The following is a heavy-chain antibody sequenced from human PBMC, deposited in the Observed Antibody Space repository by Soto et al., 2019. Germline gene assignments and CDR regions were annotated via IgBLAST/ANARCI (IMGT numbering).Heavy chain of an antibody. J-gene: IGHJ5*02. V-gene: IGHV3-48*03. CDR3: ARLPLRAARRPWFDP. CDR1: GFTFSSYE. CDR2: ISSSGSTI. Sequence: PVGSLRLSCAASGFTFSSYEMNWVRQAPGKGLEWVSYISSSGSTIYYADSVKGRFTISRDNAKNSLYLQMNSLRAEDTAVYYCARLPLRAARRPWFDPWGQGTLVTVSS. D-gene: IGHD6-6*01.